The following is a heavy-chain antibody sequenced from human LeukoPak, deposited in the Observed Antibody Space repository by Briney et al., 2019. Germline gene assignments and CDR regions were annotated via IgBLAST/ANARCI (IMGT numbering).Heavy chain of an antibody. V-gene: IGHV1-69*13. Sequence: SVKVSYKASGGTFSSYAISWVRQAPGQGLEWMGGIIPIFGTANYAQKFQGRVTITADESTSTAYMELSSLRSEDTAVYYCARGVTTVVSYYYYYMDVWGKGTTVTVSS. CDR2: IIPIFGTA. CDR3: ARGVTTVVSYYYYYMDV. D-gene: IGHD4-23*01. CDR1: GGTFSSYA. J-gene: IGHJ6*03.